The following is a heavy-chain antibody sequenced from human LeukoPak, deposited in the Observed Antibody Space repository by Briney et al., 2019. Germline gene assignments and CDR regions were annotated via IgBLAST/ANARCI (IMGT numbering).Heavy chain of an antibody. J-gene: IGHJ4*02. D-gene: IGHD3-22*01. CDR3: AKELDSSGYFDS. Sequence: PGGSLRLSCASSGVTFRSYAMSWVRQAPGKGLEWVSGISGSGGITYNAESMRGRFTISRDNSKNTLYLQMNSLRAEDTAVYYCAKELDSSGYFDSWGQGTLVTVSS. V-gene: IGHV3-23*01. CDR1: GVTFRSYA. CDR2: ISGSGGIT.